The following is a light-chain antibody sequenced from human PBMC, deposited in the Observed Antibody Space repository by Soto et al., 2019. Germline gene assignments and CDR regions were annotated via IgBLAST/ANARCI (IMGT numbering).Light chain of an antibody. CDR2: GIN. CDR1: SSNIGTTA. CDR3: AAWDDSLNGPV. Sequence: QSVLTQPPSASEAPGQRVTISCSGSSSNIGTTAVNWYQQLPGTAPKLLMYGINQRPSGISDRFSGSKSGTSASLAISGLQPDDEATYYCAAWDDSLNGPVFGGGTKLTVL. V-gene: IGLV1-44*01. J-gene: IGLJ2*01.